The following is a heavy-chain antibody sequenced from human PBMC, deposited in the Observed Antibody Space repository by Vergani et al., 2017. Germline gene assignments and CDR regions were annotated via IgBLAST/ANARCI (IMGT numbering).Heavy chain of an antibody. J-gene: IGHJ4*02. Sequence: VQSGDEVKKPGSSVKVSCKASGGTFSSYAISWVRQAPGQGLEWMGGIIPIFGTANYAQKFQGRVTITADESTSTAYMDLSSLRSEDTAVYYCARDRNLQHTMVVVPPAIVWGQGTLVTVSS. CDR1: GGTFSSYA. D-gene: IGHD2-2*01. CDR3: ARDRNLQHTMVVVPPAIV. V-gene: IGHV1-69*01. CDR2: IIPIFGTA.